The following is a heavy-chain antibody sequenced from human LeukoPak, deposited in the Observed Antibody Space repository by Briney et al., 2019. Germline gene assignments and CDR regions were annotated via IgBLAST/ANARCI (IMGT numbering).Heavy chain of an antibody. CDR2: INNSGTT. J-gene: IGHJ4*02. V-gene: IGHV4-59*11. CDR3: AAGSAGMATIHVEY. Sequence: PSETLSLTCTVSGGSISSQFWSWIRQPPGKGLEWIGNINNSGTTNYNPSLESRVTISVDTSKNQFSLEVSAVTAADTVVYYCAAGSAGMATIHVEYWGEGGLATVSP. D-gene: IGHD5-24*01. CDR1: GGSISSQF.